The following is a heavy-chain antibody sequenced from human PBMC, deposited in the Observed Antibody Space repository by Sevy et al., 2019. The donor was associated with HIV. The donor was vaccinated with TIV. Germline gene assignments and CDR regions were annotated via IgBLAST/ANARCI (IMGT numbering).Heavy chain of an antibody. V-gene: IGHV3-30-3*01. Sequence: GGSLRLSCAASGFTFSSYAMRWVRQAPGKGLEWVAVISYDGSNKYYADSVKGRFTISRDNSKNTLYLQMNSLRAEDTAVYYCARRGLWSSGPIDYWGQGTLVTVSS. D-gene: IGHD6-19*01. CDR3: ARRGLWSSGPIDY. J-gene: IGHJ4*02. CDR2: ISYDGSNK. CDR1: GFTFSSYA.